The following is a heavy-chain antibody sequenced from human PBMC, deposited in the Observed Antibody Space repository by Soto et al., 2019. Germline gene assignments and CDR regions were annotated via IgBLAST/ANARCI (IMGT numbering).Heavy chain of an antibody. V-gene: IGHV3-30*04. D-gene: IGHD3-16*02. CDR2: ISYDGSDT. CDR1: GFTFIRHT. CDR3: ARVRLRLGELSLLGYFDY. J-gene: IGHJ4*02. Sequence: GGSLRLSCAASGFTFIRHTMHWVRQAPCKGLEWVASISYDGSDTYYADSVKGRFTISRDNSKNTLSVEMDSLRAEDTAVYYCARVRLRLGELSLLGYFDYWGQGTLVTVS.